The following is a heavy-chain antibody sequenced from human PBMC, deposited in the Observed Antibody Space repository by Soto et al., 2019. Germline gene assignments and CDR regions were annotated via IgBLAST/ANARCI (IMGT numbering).Heavy chain of an antibody. V-gene: IGHV3-30*18. J-gene: IGHJ6*04. CDR2: ISYDGSNK. Sequence: PGGSLRLSCAASGFTFSSYGMHWVRQAPGKGLEWVAVISYDGSNKYYADSVKGRFTISRDNSKNTLYLQMNSLRAEDTAVYYCAKKRYGYDFWSGPSYYYGMDVWGKGPTVTVSS. CDR1: GFTFSSYG. CDR3: AKKRYGYDFWSGPSYYYGMDV. D-gene: IGHD3-3*01.